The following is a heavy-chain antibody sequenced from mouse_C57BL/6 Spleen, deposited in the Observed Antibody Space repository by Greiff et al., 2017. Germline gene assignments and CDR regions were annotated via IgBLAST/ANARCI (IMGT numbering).Heavy chain of an antibody. CDR3: ARSEGDLLWIRFAY. Sequence: VQLQQSGAELARPGASVKLSCKASGYTFTSYGISWVKQRTGQGLEWIGEIYPRSGNTYYNEKFKGKATLTADKSSSTAYMELRSLTSEDSAVYFCARSEGDLLWIRFAYWGQGTLVTVSA. D-gene: IGHD2-1*01. CDR2: IYPRSGNT. CDR1: GYTFTSYG. J-gene: IGHJ3*01. V-gene: IGHV1-81*01.